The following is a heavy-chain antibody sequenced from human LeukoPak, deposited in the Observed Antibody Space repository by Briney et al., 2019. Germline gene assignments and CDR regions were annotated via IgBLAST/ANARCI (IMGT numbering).Heavy chain of an antibody. CDR3: ARGVGRDGYNNPFDY. V-gene: IGHV4-59*01. CDR1: GGSISSYY. Sequence: SETLSLTCTVSGGSISSYYWSWIRQPPGKGLEWIGYIYYSGSTNYNPSLKSQVTISVDTSKNQFSLKLSSVTAADTAVYYCARGVGRDGYNNPFDYWGQGTLVTVSS. D-gene: IGHD5-24*01. CDR2: IYYSGST. J-gene: IGHJ4*02.